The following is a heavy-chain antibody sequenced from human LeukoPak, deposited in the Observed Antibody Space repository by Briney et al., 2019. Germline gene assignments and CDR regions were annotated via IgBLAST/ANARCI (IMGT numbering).Heavy chain of an antibody. CDR3: ARGVMDYYGSGSYDYYYYMDV. V-gene: IGHV4-61*02. CDR2: IYTSGST. Sequence: SETLSLTCTVSGGSISSSSYYWGWIRQPAGKGLEWIGRIYTSGSTNYNPSLKSRVTMSVDTSKNQFSLKLSSVTAADTAVYYCARGVMDYYGSGSYDYYYYMDVWGKGTTVTISS. D-gene: IGHD3-10*01. J-gene: IGHJ6*03. CDR1: GGSISSSSYY.